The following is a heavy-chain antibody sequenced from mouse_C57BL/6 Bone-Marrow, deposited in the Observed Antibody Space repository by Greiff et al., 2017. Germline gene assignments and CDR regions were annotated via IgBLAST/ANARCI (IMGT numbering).Heavy chain of an antibody. Sequence: QVQLQQSGAELARPGASVKLSCKASGYTFTSYGISWVKQRTGQGLEWIGEIYPRSGNTYYNEKFKGKATLTEDKSSSTAYMELRSLTSEDSAVYFCARETAQATFYYWGQGTTLTVSS. CDR3: ARETAQATFYY. V-gene: IGHV1-81*01. J-gene: IGHJ2*01. D-gene: IGHD3-2*02. CDR2: IYPRSGNT. CDR1: GYTFTSYG.